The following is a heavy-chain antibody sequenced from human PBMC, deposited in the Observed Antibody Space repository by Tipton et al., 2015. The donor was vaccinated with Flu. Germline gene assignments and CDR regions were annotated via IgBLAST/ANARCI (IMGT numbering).Heavy chain of an antibody. V-gene: IGHV4-61*01. CDR2: IYYSGST. D-gene: IGHD3-3*01. CDR3: ARDIHDFWSGYNYGMDV. J-gene: IGHJ6*02. Sequence: TLSLTCTVSGGSVSSGSYYWSWIRQPPGKGLEWIGYIYYSGSTNYNPSLKSRVTISVDTSKNQFSLKLSSVTAADTAVYYCARDIHDFWSGYNYGMDVWGQGTTVTVSS. CDR1: GGSVSSGSYY.